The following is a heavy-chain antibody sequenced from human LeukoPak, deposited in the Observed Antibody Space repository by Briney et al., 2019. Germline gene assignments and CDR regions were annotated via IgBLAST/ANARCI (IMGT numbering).Heavy chain of an antibody. Sequence: SETLSLTCTVSGGSLSSYSWSWIRQSPGKGLERIGSFVTTARTYNPSFKSRVAMSLDTSKNQFSLSLKSLTTADSAIYYCARETSVASGMQHWGQGTLVTVSS. J-gene: IGHJ1*01. CDR1: GGSLSSYS. D-gene: IGHD6-19*01. V-gene: IGHV4-59*01. CDR3: ARETSVASGMQH. CDR2: FVTTAR.